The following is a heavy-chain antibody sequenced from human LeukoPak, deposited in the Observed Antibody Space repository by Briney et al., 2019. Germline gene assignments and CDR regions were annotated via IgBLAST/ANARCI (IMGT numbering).Heavy chain of an antibody. J-gene: IGHJ4*02. Sequence: SETLSLTCTVSGGSVSSGSYYWSWIRQPPGKGLEWIGYIYYSGSTNYNPSLKSRVTISVDTSKNQFSLKLGSVTAADTAVYYCARLGYCSSTSCRPDFDYWGQGTLVTVSS. CDR2: IYYSGST. D-gene: IGHD2-2*01. V-gene: IGHV4-61*01. CDR3: ARLGYCSSTSCRPDFDY. CDR1: GGSVSSGSYY.